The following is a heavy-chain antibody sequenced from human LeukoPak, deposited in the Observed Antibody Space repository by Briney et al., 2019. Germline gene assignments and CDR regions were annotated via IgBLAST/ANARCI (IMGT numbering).Heavy chain of an antibody. CDR3: ARVDSSSWSVPYYYYYYGMDV. CDR2: IYYSGST. V-gene: IGHV4-39*07. CDR1: GGSISSSSYY. D-gene: IGHD6-13*01. J-gene: IGHJ6*02. Sequence: SETLSLTCTVSGGSISSSSYYWGCIPQPPGKGLECIGSIYYSGSTYYNPSLKSRVTISVDTSKNQFSLKLSSVTAADTAVYYCARVDSSSWSVPYYYYYYGMDVWGQGTTVTVSS.